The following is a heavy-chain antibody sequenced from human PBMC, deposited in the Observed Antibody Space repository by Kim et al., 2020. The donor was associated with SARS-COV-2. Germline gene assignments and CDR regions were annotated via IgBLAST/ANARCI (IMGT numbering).Heavy chain of an antibody. J-gene: IGHJ4*02. V-gene: IGHV7-4-1*02. D-gene: IGHD1-26*01. CDR3: ARTVLWELRGFDY. Sequence: TNAQGFTVRFVFSLDTSVSTAYLQISSLKAEDTAVYYCARTVLWELRGFDYWGQGTLVTVSS.